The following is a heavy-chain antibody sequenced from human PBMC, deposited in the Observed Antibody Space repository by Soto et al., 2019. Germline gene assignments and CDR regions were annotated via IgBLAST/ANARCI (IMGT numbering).Heavy chain of an antibody. J-gene: IGHJ4*02. V-gene: IGHV4-4*07. CDR2: IYTSGST. D-gene: IGHD3-22*01. CDR1: GGSISSYY. Sequence: PSETLSLTCTVSGGSISSYYWSWIRQPAGKGLEWIGRIYTSGSTNYNPSLKSRVTMSVDTSKNQFSLKLSSVTAADAAVYYCARDAEDYDSSGYYSPRPFDYWGQGTLVTVS. CDR3: ARDAEDYDSSGYYSPRPFDY.